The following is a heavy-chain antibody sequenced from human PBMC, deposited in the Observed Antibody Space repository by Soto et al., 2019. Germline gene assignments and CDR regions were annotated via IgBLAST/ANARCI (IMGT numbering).Heavy chain of an antibody. CDR1: GFTFSSDA. J-gene: IGHJ4*02. D-gene: IGHD2-2*01. Sequence: PGGSLILSCAASGFTFSSDAMSWVRQAPGKGLEWVSAISGSGGSTYYADSVKGRFTISRDNSKNTLYLQMNSLRVEDTAVYYCAKDRSSTSCYAFDYWGQGSLVTVSS. CDR2: ISGSGGST. V-gene: IGHV3-23*01. CDR3: AKDRSSTSCYAFDY.